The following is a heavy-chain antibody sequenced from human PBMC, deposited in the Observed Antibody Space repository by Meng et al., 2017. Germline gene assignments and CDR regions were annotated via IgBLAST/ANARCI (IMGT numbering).Heavy chain of an antibody. CDR1: GFTFSSYG. CDR2: TWYDGSNK. D-gene: IGHD3-22*01. V-gene: IGHV3-33*01. J-gene: IGHJ1*01. Sequence: GESLKISCAASGFTFSSYGMHWLRQAPGKGLGWVAVTWYDGSNKYYADSVKGRFTISRDNSKNTLYLQMNSLRAEATAVYYCARGPVGGDSSGYYFLQHWGQGTLVTVSS. CDR3: ARGPVGGDSSGYYFLQH.